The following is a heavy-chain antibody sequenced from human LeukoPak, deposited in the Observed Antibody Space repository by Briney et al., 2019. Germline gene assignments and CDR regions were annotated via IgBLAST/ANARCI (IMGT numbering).Heavy chain of an antibody. CDR1: GYTFTSYD. CDR2: MNPNSGNT. V-gene: IGHV1-8*03. D-gene: IGHD3-10*01. J-gene: IGHJ3*02. Sequence: ASVKVSCKASGYTFTSYDINWLRQAPGQGLEWMGWMNPNSGNTDYAQKFQGRVTITRNTSISTAYMELSRLRSEDTAVYYCARAGQRKSGAFDIWGQGTMVTVSS. CDR3: ARAGQRKSGAFDI.